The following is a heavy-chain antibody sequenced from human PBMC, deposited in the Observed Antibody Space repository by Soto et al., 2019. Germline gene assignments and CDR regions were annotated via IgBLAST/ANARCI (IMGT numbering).Heavy chain of an antibody. D-gene: IGHD3-9*01. V-gene: IGHV1-69*13. Sequence: GASVKVSCKASGGTFSSYAISWVRQAPGQGLEWMGGIIPIFGTANYAQKFQGRVTITADESTSTAYMELSSLRSEDTAVYYCARDRHYDILTDYGMDVWGQGTTLTVSS. CDR1: GGTFSSYA. CDR2: IIPIFGTA. J-gene: IGHJ6*02. CDR3: ARDRHYDILTDYGMDV.